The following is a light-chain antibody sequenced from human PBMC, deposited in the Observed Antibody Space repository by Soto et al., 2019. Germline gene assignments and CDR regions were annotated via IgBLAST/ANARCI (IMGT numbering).Light chain of an antibody. Sequence: QSALTQPASVSGTPGQSITISCTGTSIDVGAYNYVSWYQHHPGKAPKLMLYEVNNRPSGVSNRFSGSKSGDTASLTISGLQAEDEADYYCSSYTTSSTDAFGTGTKVTVL. V-gene: IGLV2-14*01. CDR2: EVN. CDR1: SIDVGAYNY. CDR3: SSYTTSSTDA. J-gene: IGLJ1*01.